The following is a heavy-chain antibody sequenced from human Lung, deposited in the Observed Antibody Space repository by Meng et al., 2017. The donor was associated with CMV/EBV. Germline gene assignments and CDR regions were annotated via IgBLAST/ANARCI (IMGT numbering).Heavy chain of an antibody. CDR3: ARGINGGCGD. J-gene: IGHJ4*02. D-gene: IGHD4-23*01. V-gene: IGHV6-1*01. CDR2: KYYRSKWYH. CDR1: GDIVSSNSAA. Sequence: QAQLQQSGPGLVKPSQTLSLTCAISGDIVSSNSAAWHWIRQSPSRGLEWLGRKYYRSKWYHEYSVSVKSRITISPDTPKNQFSLQLNSMTPEDTAVYYCARGINGGCGDWGQGTLVTVSS.